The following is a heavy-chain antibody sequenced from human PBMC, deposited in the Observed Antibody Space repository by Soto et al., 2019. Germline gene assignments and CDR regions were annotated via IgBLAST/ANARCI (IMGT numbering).Heavy chain of an antibody. CDR3: ARAKTAVFYMDV. V-gene: IGHV3-7*01. CDR1: GFTFADYW. J-gene: IGHJ6*03. CDR2: IKQDGREK. Sequence: PGGSLRLSCVASGFTFADYWMYWVRQAPGEGLEWVANIKQDGREKIYVDSVKGRFTISRDNAENSLYLQMSSLRAEDTGLYFCARAKTAVFYMDVWGKGTTVTVSS.